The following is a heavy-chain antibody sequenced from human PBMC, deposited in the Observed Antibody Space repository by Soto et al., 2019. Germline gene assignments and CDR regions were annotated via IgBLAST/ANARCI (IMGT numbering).Heavy chain of an antibody. J-gene: IGHJ6*02. CDR3: ARDRKDTAMVTYYYYYGMDV. V-gene: IGHV4-59*01. D-gene: IGHD5-18*01. CDR1: GGSIGSYY. Sequence: SETLSLTCTVSGGSIGSYYWSWIRQPPGKGLEWIGYIYYSGSTNYNPSLKSRVTISVDTSKNQFSLKLSSVTAADTAVYYCARDRKDTAMVTYYYYYGMDVWGQGTTVTVSS. CDR2: IYYSGST.